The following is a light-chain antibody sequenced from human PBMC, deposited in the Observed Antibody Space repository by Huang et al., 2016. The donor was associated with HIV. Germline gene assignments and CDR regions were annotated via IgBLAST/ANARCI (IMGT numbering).Light chain of an antibody. Sequence: DIQMTQSPASVSASVGDRVTITCRASQNIIKWLAWYQVKPGKAPKLLISGTSTLQSGVPSRFSGSGSGTDFTLTVSSLHLEDFATYYCQQVHSFPLTFGGGTKVEI. V-gene: IGKV1D-12*01. CDR2: GTS. CDR3: QQVHSFPLT. CDR1: QNIIKW. J-gene: IGKJ4*01.